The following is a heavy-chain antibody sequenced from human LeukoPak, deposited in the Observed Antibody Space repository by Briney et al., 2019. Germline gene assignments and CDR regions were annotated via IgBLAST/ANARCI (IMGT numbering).Heavy chain of an antibody. CDR3: ARLVVGTAMVPAFDY. CDR2: IDPSDSYT. D-gene: IGHD5-18*01. Sequence: GESLRISCKGSGYSFTSYWISWVRQMPGKGLEWMGRIDPSDSYTNYSPSFQGHVTISAGKSISTAYLQWSSLKASDTAMYYCARLVVGTAMVPAFDYWGQGTLVTVSS. V-gene: IGHV5-10-1*01. CDR1: GYSFTSYW. J-gene: IGHJ4*02.